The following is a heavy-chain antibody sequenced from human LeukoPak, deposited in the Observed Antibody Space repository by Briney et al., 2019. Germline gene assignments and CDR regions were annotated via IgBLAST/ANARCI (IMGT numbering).Heavy chain of an antibody. CDR2: ISAYNGNT. D-gene: IGHD3-10*01. CDR1: GYTFTSYG. V-gene: IGHV1-18*01. Sequence: ASVKVSCKASGYTFTSYGISWVRQAPGQGLEWMGWISAYNGNTNYAQKLQGRVTMTTDTSTSTAYMELRSLRSDDTAVYYCARDVEPESLRWFGELFPAFDYWGQGTLVTVSS. CDR3: ARDVEPESLRWFGELFPAFDY. J-gene: IGHJ4*02.